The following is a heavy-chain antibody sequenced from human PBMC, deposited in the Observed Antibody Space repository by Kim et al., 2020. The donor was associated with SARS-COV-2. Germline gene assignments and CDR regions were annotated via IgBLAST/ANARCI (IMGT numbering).Heavy chain of an antibody. J-gene: IGHJ4*02. D-gene: IGHD5-18*01. V-gene: IGHV4-61*03. Sequence: TDNPTLKSRVTIAVDTSKNHFSLKLSSVAAADTAVYYCARVGVQLWSFDYWGQGTLVTVSS. CDR3: ARVGVQLWSFDY.